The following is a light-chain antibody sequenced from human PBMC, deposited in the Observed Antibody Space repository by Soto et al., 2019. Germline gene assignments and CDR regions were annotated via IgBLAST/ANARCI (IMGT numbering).Light chain of an antibody. Sequence: EIVLTQSPATLSLSPGERATLSCRASQSVSSYLAWYQQKPGQAPRLLIYRTSNRATGIPDRFSGSGSGTDFTLTISRLEPEDFAVYYCQQYGSSPPITFGQGTRLEI. CDR3: QQYGSSPPIT. V-gene: IGKV3-20*01. CDR1: QSVSSY. CDR2: RTS. J-gene: IGKJ5*01.